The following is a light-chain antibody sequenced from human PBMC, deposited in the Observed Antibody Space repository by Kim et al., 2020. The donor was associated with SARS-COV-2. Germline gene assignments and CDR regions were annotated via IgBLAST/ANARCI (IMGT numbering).Light chain of an antibody. CDR1: KLGDKY. CDR3: QAWDSSTVV. J-gene: IGLJ2*01. CDR2: QDS. V-gene: IGLV3-1*01. Sequence: VLPGQTARITCSGDKLGDKYACWYQQKPGQSPVRVIYQDSKRPSGIPERFSGSNSGNTATLTISGTQAMDEADYYCQAWDSSTVVFGGGTQLSVL.